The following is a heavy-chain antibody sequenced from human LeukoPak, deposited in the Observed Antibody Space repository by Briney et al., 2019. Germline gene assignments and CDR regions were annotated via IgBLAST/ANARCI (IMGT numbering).Heavy chain of an antibody. D-gene: IGHD3-22*01. V-gene: IGHV1-69*13. CDR3: ARGPASSRTVVITFYDAFDI. J-gene: IGHJ3*02. Sequence: GASVKVSCKASGYTFTSYGISWVRQAPGQGLEWMGGIIPIFGTANYAQKFQGRVTITADESTSTAYMELSSLRSEDTAVYYCARGPASSRTVVITFYDAFDIWGQGTMVTVSS. CDR1: GYTFTSYG. CDR2: IIPIFGTA.